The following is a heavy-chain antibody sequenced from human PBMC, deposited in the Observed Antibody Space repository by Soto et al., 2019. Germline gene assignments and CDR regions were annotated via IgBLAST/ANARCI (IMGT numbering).Heavy chain of an antibody. J-gene: IGHJ5*02. CDR2: IYHSGST. CDR1: GGSISSGGYS. CDR3: AKDRAEYSSSDKGEGWFDP. V-gene: IGHV4-30-2*01. D-gene: IGHD6-6*01. Sequence: SETLSLTCAVSGGSISSGGYSWSWIRQPPGKGLEWIGYIYHSGSTYYNPSLKSRVTISVDRTKKQFSLKLSSVTAADTAVYYCAKDRAEYSSSDKGEGWFDPWGQGTLVTVSS.